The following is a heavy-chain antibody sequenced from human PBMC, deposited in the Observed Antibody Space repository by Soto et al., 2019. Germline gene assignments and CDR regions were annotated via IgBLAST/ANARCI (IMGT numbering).Heavy chain of an antibody. CDR2: FYSGGST. CDR1: GFTVSSNY. J-gene: IGHJ4*02. CDR3: ARGRVANMGGFDY. Sequence: GGSLRLSFAASGFTVSSNYMNWVRQAPGKGLEWVSVFYSGGSTYYADSVKGRFTISRDNSKNTLYLQMNSLRAEDTAVYYCARGRVANMGGFDYWGQGTLVTVSS. D-gene: IGHD5-12*01. V-gene: IGHV3-53*01.